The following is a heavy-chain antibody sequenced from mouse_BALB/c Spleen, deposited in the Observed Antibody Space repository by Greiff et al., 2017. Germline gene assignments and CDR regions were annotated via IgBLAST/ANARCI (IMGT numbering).Heavy chain of an antibody. D-gene: IGHD1-2*01. CDR3: ARWGIHDCGHYIDY. CDR1: GYSITSGYY. Sequence: EVKVEESGPGLVKPSQPLSLTCSVTGYSITSGYYWNWFRQFPGNKLEWMGYLSYDGSNHYNPSLKNRISITRDTSKNQFFLKLNSVATEDTASYCCARWGIHDCGHYIDYWGQGTTLTVSS. J-gene: IGHJ2*01. V-gene: IGHV3-6*02. CDR2: LSYDGSN.